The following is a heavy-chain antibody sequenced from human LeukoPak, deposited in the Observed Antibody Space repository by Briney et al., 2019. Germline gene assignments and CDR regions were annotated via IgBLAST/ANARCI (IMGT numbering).Heavy chain of an antibody. CDR2: IFYYGST. Sequence: PSETLSLTCTVSGGSISSTNDCWGWIRQPPGKGLEWIGSIFYYGSTNYNPSLKSRVTISVDMSKNQFSLKVSSVTATDTAVYYCARHIPRGDYLNYWGQGTLVTVSS. J-gene: IGHJ4*02. D-gene: IGHD4-17*01. CDR3: ARHIPRGDYLNY. CDR1: GGSISSTNDC. V-gene: IGHV4-39*01.